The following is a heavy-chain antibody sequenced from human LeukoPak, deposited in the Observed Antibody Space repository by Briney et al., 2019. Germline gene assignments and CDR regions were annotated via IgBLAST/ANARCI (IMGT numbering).Heavy chain of an antibody. CDR3: ARISGSGPDYYDSSGYNYYYYGMDV. Sequence: PSETLSFTCAVSGGSISSSNWWSWVRQPPGKGLEWIGEIYHSGSTNYNPSLKSRVTISVDKSKNQFSLKLSSVTAADTAVYYCARISGSGPDYYDSSGYNYYYYGMDVWGQGTTVTVSS. CDR1: GGSISSSNW. CDR2: IYHSGST. V-gene: IGHV4-4*02. J-gene: IGHJ6*02. D-gene: IGHD3-22*01.